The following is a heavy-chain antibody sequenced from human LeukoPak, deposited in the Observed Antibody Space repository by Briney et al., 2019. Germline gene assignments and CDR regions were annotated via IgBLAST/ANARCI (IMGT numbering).Heavy chain of an antibody. Sequence: GGSLRLSCAASGFTFSSYWMHWVRHAPGKGLVWVSRINSDGSSTSYADSVKGRFTISRDNAKNTLYLQMNSLRAEDTAVYYCARDKHDSSGYYKQPTFYFDYWGQGTLVTVSS. J-gene: IGHJ4*02. V-gene: IGHV3-74*01. D-gene: IGHD3-22*01. CDR1: GFTFSSYW. CDR3: ARDKHDSSGYYKQPTFYFDY. CDR2: INSDGSST.